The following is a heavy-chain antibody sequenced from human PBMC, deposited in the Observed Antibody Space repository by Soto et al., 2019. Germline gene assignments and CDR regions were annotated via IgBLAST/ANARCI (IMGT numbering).Heavy chain of an antibody. V-gene: IGHV4-59*01. CDR3: DLRSMAVVPEY. Sequence: QVQLQESGPGLVKPSETLSLTCAVSGDSISSYYCMWIRQPPGKGLESIGYLYYGRSANYNPSLKSRVTLSVGTSTNQCSLTLSSMTAADTGVYSCDLRSMAVVPEYWGQGTLVTVSS. CDR1: GDSISSYY. CDR2: LYYGRSA. D-gene: IGHD3-22*01. J-gene: IGHJ4*02.